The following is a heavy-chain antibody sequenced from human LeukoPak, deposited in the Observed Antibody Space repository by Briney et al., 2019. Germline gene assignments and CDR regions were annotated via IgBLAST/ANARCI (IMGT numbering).Heavy chain of an antibody. D-gene: IGHD4-17*01. V-gene: IGHV3-30-3*01. CDR2: ISYDGGNK. J-gene: IGHJ5*02. CDR1: GFTFSSYA. Sequence: GGSLRLSCAASGFTFSSYAMHWVRQAPGKGLEWVAVISYDGGNKYYADSVKGRFTISRDNSKNTLYLQMNSLRAEDTAVYYCARTYSTVTTDWFDPWGQGTLVTVSS. CDR3: ARTYSTVTTDWFDP.